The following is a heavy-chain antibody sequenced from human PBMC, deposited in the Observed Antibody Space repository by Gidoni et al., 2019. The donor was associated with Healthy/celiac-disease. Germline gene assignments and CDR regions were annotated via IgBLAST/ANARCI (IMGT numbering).Heavy chain of an antibody. CDR1: GFTFSSYE. Sequence: EVQLVESGGGLVQPGGSLRLSCAASGFTFSSYEMNWVRQAPGKGLEWVSYISSSGSTIYYADSVKGRFTISRDNAKNSLYLQMNSLRAEDTAVYYCASQQLVPSSGMDVWGQGTTVTVSS. V-gene: IGHV3-48*03. CDR2: ISSSGSTI. CDR3: ASQQLVPSSGMDV. D-gene: IGHD6-13*01. J-gene: IGHJ6*02.